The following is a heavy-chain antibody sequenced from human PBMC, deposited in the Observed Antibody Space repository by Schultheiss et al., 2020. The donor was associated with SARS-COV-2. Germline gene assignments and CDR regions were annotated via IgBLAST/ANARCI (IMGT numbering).Heavy chain of an antibody. J-gene: IGHJ5*02. Sequence: SETLSLTCTVSGGSISSYYWSWIRQPPGKGLEWIGSIYYSGSTYYNPSLKSRVTISVDTSKNQFSLKLSSVTAADTAVYYCARDRRWFGRRNWFDPWGQGTLVTVSS. CDR3: ARDRRWFGRRNWFDP. V-gene: IGHV4-59*12. CDR1: GGSISSYY. D-gene: IGHD3-10*01. CDR2: IYYSGST.